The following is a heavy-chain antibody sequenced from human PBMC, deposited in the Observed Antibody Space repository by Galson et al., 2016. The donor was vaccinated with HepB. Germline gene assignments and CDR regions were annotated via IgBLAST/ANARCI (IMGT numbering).Heavy chain of an antibody. CDR2: INVGNGNT. J-gene: IGHJ2*01. Sequence: SVKVSCKASGYSFISYAMHWVRQAPGQRLEWLGWINVGNGNTKYSRKFQGRVTITRDTPASTAYLELGSLRSEATAGYYCARVPAMEDWYFDLWGRGSRVTVSS. CDR3: ARVPAMEDWYFDL. D-gene: IGHD5-18*01. CDR1: GYSFISYA. V-gene: IGHV1-3*01.